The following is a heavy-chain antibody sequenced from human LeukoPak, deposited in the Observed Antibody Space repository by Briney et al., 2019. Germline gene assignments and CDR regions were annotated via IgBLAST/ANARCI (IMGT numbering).Heavy chain of an antibody. D-gene: IGHD3-22*01. J-gene: IGHJ4*02. V-gene: IGHV3-23*01. CDR2: IRGSGGTT. CDR1: GFTFSSYG. CDR3: AKVGSSGYYYFDY. Sequence: GGSLRLSCAASGFTFSSYGMSWVRQAPGKGLEWVSFIRGSGGTTNYADSVKGRFTISRDNSKNTLYLQMNSLRAEDTAVYYCAKVGSSGYYYFDYWGQGTLVTVSS.